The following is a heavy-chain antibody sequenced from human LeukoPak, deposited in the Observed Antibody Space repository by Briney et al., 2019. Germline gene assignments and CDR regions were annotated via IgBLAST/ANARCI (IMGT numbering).Heavy chain of an antibody. CDR1: GFTFSSYG. D-gene: IGHD6-19*01. V-gene: IGHV3-30*03. CDR2: ISYDGSNK. Sequence: PGRSLRLSCAASGFTFSSYGMHWVRQAPGKGLEWVAVISYDGSNKYYADSVKGRFTISRDNSKNTLYLEMNSLRAEDTAVYYCARGPVAGARGGFDYWGQGTLVTVSS. CDR3: ARGPVAGARGGFDY. J-gene: IGHJ4*02.